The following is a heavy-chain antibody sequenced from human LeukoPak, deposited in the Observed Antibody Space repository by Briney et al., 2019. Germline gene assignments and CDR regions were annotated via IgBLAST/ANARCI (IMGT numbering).Heavy chain of an antibody. CDR3: LSLGGDSVGY. V-gene: IGHV3-53*01. CDR2: VQRSSSI. D-gene: IGHD1-26*01. Sequence: GGSLRLSCAASGFTVSNNYMSWVRQAPGKGLEWVSGVQRSSSIYYADSVKGRFTISRDNSKNTVDLQMNSLRAEDTAVYFCLSLGGDSVGYGGQGTLVTVSS. CDR1: GFTVSNNY. J-gene: IGHJ4*02.